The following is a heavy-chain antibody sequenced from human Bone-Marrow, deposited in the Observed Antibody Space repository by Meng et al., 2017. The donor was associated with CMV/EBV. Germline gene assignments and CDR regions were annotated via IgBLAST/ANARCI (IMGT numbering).Heavy chain of an antibody. V-gene: IGHV4-39*07. CDR3: AREKVFTIFGTDFRYYYGMDV. D-gene: IGHD3-3*01. J-gene: IGHJ6*02. Sequence: SETLSLTCTVSGGSISSISYYWGWIRQPPGKGLEWIGSIYYSGSTYYNPSLKSRVNISVDTSKNPFSLKLSSVTAADTAVYYCAREKVFTIFGTDFRYYYGMDVWGQGTTVTVSS. CDR1: GGSISSISYY. CDR2: IYYSGST.